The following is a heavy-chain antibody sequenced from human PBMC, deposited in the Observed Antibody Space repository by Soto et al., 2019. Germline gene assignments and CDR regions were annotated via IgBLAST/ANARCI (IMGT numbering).Heavy chain of an antibody. D-gene: IGHD6-19*01. CDR2: IYPGDSDT. V-gene: IGHV5-51*01. CDR1: GYSFTSYW. Sequence: VGSLKISCNGSGYSFTSYWIGWGRQMPGKGLEWMGIIYPGDSDTRYSPSFQGQVTISADKSISTAYLQWSSLKASDTAMYYCARRIAVAGTHYYGMDVWGQGTTVTVSS. CDR3: ARRIAVAGTHYYGMDV. J-gene: IGHJ6*02.